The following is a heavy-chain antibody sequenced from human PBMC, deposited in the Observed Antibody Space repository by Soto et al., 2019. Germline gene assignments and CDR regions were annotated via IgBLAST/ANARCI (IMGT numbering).Heavy chain of an antibody. V-gene: IGHV4-39*01. CDR3: ARHHPKYYDILTGYLGWFDP. D-gene: IGHD3-9*01. CDR1: GGSISSGSYY. CDR2: IYYSGST. J-gene: IGHJ5*02. Sequence: AETLSLTCTVSGGSISSGSYYWGWIRQPPGKGLEWIGSIYYSGSTYYNPSLKSRVTISVDTSKNQFSLKLSSVTAADTAVYYCARHHPKYYDILTGYLGWFDPWGQGTLVTVPS.